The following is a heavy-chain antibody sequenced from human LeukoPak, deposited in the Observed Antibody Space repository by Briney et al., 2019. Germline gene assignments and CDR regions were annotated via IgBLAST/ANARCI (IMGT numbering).Heavy chain of an antibody. CDR1: GFTFSSYG. J-gene: IGHJ2*01. V-gene: IGHV3-33*01. D-gene: IGHD4-23*01. CDR2: IWYDGSNK. CDR3: ASPLVESSGNVHFGL. Sequence: GRSLRLSCVVSGFTFSSYGMHWVRQAPGKGLEWVAVIWYDGSNKYYADSVKGRFTISRDTSRNTLYLQMNSLRAEDTAVYYCASPLVESSGNVHFGLWGRGTLVTVSS.